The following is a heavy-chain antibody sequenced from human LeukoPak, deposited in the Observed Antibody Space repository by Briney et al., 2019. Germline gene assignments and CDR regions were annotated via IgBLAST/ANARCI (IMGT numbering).Heavy chain of an antibody. Sequence: PGGSLRLSCEGSEFTFNSYGMHWVRQAPGKGLEWVAVISYDGSNTYYADSVKGRFTISRDNSKNTLYLQMNSLRAEDTAVYYCAKDRVTMIVGVSYFDYWGQGTLVTVSS. CDR2: ISYDGSNT. D-gene: IGHD3-22*01. J-gene: IGHJ4*02. V-gene: IGHV3-30*18. CDR3: AKDRVTMIVGVSYFDY. CDR1: EFTFNSYG.